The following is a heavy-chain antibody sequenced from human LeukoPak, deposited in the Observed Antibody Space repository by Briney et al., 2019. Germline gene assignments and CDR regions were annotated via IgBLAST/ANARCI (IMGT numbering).Heavy chain of an antibody. V-gene: IGHV4-34*01. Sequence: SETLSLTCAVCGGSFSGYYWSWIRQPPGKGLQWIGEINHSGSTNYNPSLKSRVTISVDTSKNQFSLTLTYVTAADTAVYYCARAGYSSGWYGGWFDPWGQGTLVTVSS. D-gene: IGHD6-19*01. CDR2: INHSGST. CDR1: GGSFSGYY. CDR3: ARAGYSSGWYGGWFDP. J-gene: IGHJ5*02.